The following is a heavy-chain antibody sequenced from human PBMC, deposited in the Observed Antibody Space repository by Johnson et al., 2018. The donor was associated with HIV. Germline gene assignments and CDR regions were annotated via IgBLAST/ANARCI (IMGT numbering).Heavy chain of an antibody. Sequence: VQLVESGGGLVQPGGSLRLSCAASGFTFSSYWMSWVRQAPGKGLEWVANIKQDGSEKYYVDSMKGRFTISRDTAKNSLYLQMNSLRAEDTAVYSCARDITSSFPVVTPFDPGHTFDDWGQGTMVTVSS. J-gene: IGHJ3*01. CDR3: ARDITSSFPVVTPFDPGHTFDD. CDR2: IKQDGSEK. CDR1: GFTFSSYW. V-gene: IGHV3-7*05. D-gene: IGHD4-23*01.